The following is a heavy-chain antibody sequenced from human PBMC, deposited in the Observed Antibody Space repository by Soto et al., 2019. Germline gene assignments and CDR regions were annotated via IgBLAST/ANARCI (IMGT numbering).Heavy chain of an antibody. CDR2: ISSSSSYI. Sequence: GGSLRLSCAASGFTFSSYSMNWVRQAPGKGLEWVSSISSSSSYIYYADSVKGRFTISRDNAKNSLYLQMNSLRAEDTGVYYCTRGPRPTSTGTGAFWGQGTLDTVSS. CDR3: TRGPRPTSTGTGAF. CDR1: GFTFSSYS. D-gene: IGHD1-1*01. V-gene: IGHV3-21*01. J-gene: IGHJ4*02.